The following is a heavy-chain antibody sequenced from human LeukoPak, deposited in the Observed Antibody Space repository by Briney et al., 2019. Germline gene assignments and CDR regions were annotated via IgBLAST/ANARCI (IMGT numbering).Heavy chain of an antibody. CDR1: GYSISSGYY. Sequence: SETPSLTCAVSGYSISSGYYWGWIRQPPGKGLEWIGSIYHSGSTNYNPSLKSRVTMSVDTSKNQISLKLRSVTAADTAVYYCVRGTTVIPVSWGQGSLVTVSS. J-gene: IGHJ5*02. CDR3: VRGTTVIPVS. V-gene: IGHV4-38-2*01. CDR2: IYHSGST. D-gene: IGHD1-1*01.